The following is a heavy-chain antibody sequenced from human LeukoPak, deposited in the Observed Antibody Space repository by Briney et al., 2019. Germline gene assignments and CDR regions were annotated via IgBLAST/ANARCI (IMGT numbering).Heavy chain of an antibody. Sequence: PGGSLRLSCAASGFTFSSYAMSWVRQAPGKGLEWVSAISGSGGSTYYADSVKGRFTISRDNSKNTLYLQMNSLRAEDTDVYYCAKDPSPLTLRYFDWLGDYWGQGTLVTVSS. CDR2: ISGSGGST. D-gene: IGHD3-9*01. CDR3: AKDPSPLTLRYFDWLGDY. CDR1: GFTFSSYA. J-gene: IGHJ4*02. V-gene: IGHV3-23*01.